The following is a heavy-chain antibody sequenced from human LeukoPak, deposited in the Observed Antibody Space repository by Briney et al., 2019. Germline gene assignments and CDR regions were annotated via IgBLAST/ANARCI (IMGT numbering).Heavy chain of an antibody. D-gene: IGHD3-3*01. CDR2: IYYSGTR. CDR3: ARFDFWSGYHRPEGFDV. J-gene: IGHJ3*01. CDR1: GGSISSYY. Sequence: PSETLSLTCTVSGGSISSYYWSWIRQPAGKGLEWIGYIYYSGTREYNPSLKSRVTISLDTSKNQISLNLRSVTAADTAVYYCARFDFWSGYHRPEGFDVWGQGTMVSVSS. V-gene: IGHV4-59*08.